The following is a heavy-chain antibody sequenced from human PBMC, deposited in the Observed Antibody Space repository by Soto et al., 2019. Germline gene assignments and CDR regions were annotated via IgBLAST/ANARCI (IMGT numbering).Heavy chain of an antibody. J-gene: IGHJ6*02. CDR1: GGSISSYY. D-gene: IGHD4-17*01. Sequence: PSETLSLTCTVSGGSISSYYWSWIRQPPGKGLEWIGYIYYSGSTNYNPSLKSRVTISVDTSKNQFSLKLSSVTAADTAVYYCASSHDYGGNSYYYYGMDVWGQGTTVTVSS. V-gene: IGHV4-59*01. CDR3: ASSHDYGGNSYYYYGMDV. CDR2: IYYSGST.